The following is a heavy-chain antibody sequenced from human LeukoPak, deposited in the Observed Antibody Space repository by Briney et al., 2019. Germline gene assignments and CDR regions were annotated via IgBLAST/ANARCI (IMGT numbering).Heavy chain of an antibody. CDR2: TSAYNGNK. Sequence: ASVKVSCKASGYTFTSYGISWVRQAPPQGLEWIGWTSAYNGNKNYAQNLQGRVTMTTDTSTSTAYMELRSLRSDDTAVYYCARDGRYNLNYADYWGQGTLVTVSS. CDR3: ARDGRYNLNYADY. D-gene: IGHD1-20*01. V-gene: IGHV1-18*01. J-gene: IGHJ4*02. CDR1: GYTFTSYG.